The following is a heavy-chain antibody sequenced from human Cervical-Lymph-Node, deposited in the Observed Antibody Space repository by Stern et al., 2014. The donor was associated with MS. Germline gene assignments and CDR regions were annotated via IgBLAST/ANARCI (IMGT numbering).Heavy chain of an antibody. V-gene: IGHV3-21*01. CDR3: ARDGITGPTPVTSFDY. J-gene: IGHJ4*02. CDR1: GFTFSSYS. CDR2: LSSSGNYR. D-gene: IGHD1-20*01. Sequence: EVQLVQSGGGLVKPGGSLRLSRAASGFTFSSYSMNWVRQTPGKGLEWVSSLSSSGNYRYCADSVKGRFTISRDNAKNSLYLQMNSLRAEDTAVYYCARDGITGPTPVTSFDYWGQGTLVTVSS.